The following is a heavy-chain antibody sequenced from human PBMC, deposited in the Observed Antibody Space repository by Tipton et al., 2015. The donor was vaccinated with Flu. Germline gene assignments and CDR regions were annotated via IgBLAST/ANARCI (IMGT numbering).Heavy chain of an antibody. CDR3: GGLRGDSRKTDPFDV. Sequence: QVQLVQSGAEVKKPGASVRVSCKASGYTFSGYFMHWVRQAPGQGLEWMGRINPTTGDTTYPQRFQGRVTMTRDTSISTAYMELSRVRSDDTAGYYCGGLRGDSRKTDPFDVWGQGTMVTVSS. V-gene: IGHV1-2*06. D-gene: IGHD2-21*02. CDR2: INPTTGDT. J-gene: IGHJ3*01. CDR1: GYTFSGYF.